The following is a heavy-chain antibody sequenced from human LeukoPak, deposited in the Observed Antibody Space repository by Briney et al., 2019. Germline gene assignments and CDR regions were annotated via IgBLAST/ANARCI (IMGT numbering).Heavy chain of an antibody. CDR3: ARADIVVVISNFDY. Sequence: PGGSLRLSCAASGFTFSSYSVNWVRQAPGKGLEWVSSISSSSSYIYYADSGKGRFTIARDNAKNSLYLQMNSLRAEDTAVYYCARADIVVVISNFDYWGQGTLVTVSS. CDR2: ISSSSSYI. CDR1: GFTFSSYS. J-gene: IGHJ4*02. D-gene: IGHD2-21*01. V-gene: IGHV3-21*01.